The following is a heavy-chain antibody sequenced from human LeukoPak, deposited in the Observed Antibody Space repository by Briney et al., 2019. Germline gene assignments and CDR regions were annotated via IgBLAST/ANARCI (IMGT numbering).Heavy chain of an antibody. D-gene: IGHD1-26*01. CDR3: ARAPRFRLVGVPKGPFDP. CDR1: GFTFSDYY. Sequence: PGGSLRLSCAASGFTFSDYYMSWIRQASGKWLEWVSHISSSGSTIYYADSVKGRFTISTNNAKHLLYLQMNSLRAEETAVYYCARAPRFRLVGVPKGPFDPWGQGTLVTVSS. CDR2: ISSSGSTI. V-gene: IGHV3-11*01. J-gene: IGHJ5*02.